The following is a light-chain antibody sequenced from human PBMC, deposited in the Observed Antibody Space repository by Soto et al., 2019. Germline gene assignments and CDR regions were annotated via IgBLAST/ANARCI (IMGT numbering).Light chain of an antibody. J-gene: IGLJ2*01. CDR3: SSYTTSTTLI. CDR1: SSDVGRYKL. V-gene: IGLV2-14*03. CDR2: VVS. Sequence: QSALTQPASVSGSPGQSITISCTGTSSDVGRYKLVSCYQQHPGKAPKLMIYVVSKRHSGVSNRVPGSKSGNTASLTIYGLPAEDEADYYCSSYTTSTTLIFGGGTKLTVL.